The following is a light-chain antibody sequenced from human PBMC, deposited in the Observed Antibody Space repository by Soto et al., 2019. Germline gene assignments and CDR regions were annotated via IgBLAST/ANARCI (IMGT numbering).Light chain of an antibody. CDR1: QSISSY. CDR2: AAS. CDR3: QQSYSTPT. Sequence: DIQMTQSPSSLSASVGDRVTITCRASQSISSYLNWYQQKPGKAPKLLIYAASSSQSGVPSRFSGGGSGTDFTLTISTLQPEDFATYYCQQSYSTPTFGQGTKV. J-gene: IGKJ1*01. V-gene: IGKV1-39*01.